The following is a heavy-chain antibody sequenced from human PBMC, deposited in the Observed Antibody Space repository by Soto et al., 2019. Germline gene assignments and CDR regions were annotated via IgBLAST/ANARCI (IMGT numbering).Heavy chain of an antibody. CDR3: TKHYYFDS. J-gene: IGHJ4*02. CDR2: INIVGGNT. V-gene: IGHV3-23*01. CDR1: GFTFSNYA. Sequence: PGGSLRLSCAASGFTFSNYAMSWVRQAPGKALEWVSSINIVGGNTNYADSVRGRFTMSRDDSKNTVFLQMNSLRAEDTAIYYCTKHYYFDSWGQGTLVTVSS.